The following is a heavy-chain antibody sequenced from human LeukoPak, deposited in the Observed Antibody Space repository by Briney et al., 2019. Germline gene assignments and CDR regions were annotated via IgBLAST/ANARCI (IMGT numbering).Heavy chain of an antibody. CDR3: ARIMVRGVVISDLGY. Sequence: GASVKVSCKASGGTFSSYAISSVRQAPGQGLEWMGRIIPILGIANYAQKFQGRVTITADKSTSTAYMELSSLRSEDTAVYYCARIMVRGVVISDLGYWGQGTLVTVSS. V-gene: IGHV1-69*04. D-gene: IGHD3-10*01. CDR1: GGTFSSYA. J-gene: IGHJ4*02. CDR2: IIPILGIA.